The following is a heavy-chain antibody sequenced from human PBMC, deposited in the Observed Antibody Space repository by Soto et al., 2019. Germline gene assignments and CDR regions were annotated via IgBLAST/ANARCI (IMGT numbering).Heavy chain of an antibody. CDR2: ISAYNGNT. V-gene: IGHV1-18*04. CDR3: ARVDYDFWSGYSGY. D-gene: IGHD3-3*01. CDR1: GYTFTSYG. J-gene: IGHJ4*02. Sequence: ASVKVSCKASGYTFTSYGISWVRQAPGQGLEWMGWISAYNGNTNYAQKLQGRVTMTTDTSTSTAYIELRSLRSDDTAVYYCARVDYDFWSGYSGYWGQGTLVTVSS.